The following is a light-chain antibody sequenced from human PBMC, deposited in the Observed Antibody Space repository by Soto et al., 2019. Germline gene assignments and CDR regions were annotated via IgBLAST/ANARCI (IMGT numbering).Light chain of an antibody. CDR2: DVS. CDR1: SSDVGGYNY. J-gene: IGLJ2*01. CDR3: SSYRSGSTRLV. Sequence: QSALTQPASVSGSPGQSITISCTGTSSDVGGYNYVSWYQQHPGKAPKVMIYDVSKRHSGVSTRFSGSKSGNTASLTISGLQVEDEADYYCSSYRSGSTRLVFGGGTKLTVL. V-gene: IGLV2-14*03.